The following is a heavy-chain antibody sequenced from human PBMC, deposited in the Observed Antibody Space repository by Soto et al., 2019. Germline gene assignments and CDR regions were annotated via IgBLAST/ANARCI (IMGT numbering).Heavy chain of an antibody. J-gene: IGHJ4*02. CDR3: ARDRDRYCSGGSCHPAA. Sequence: QVQLVQSGAEVKKPGASVKVSCKASGYTFTSYYMHWVRQAPGQGLEWMGIINPSGGSTSYAQKFQGRVTMTRDKSTSTVYMELSSLRSEDTAVYYCARDRDRYCSGGSCHPAAWGQGTLVTVSS. D-gene: IGHD2-15*01. CDR1: GYTFTSYY. V-gene: IGHV1-46*01. CDR2: INPSGGST.